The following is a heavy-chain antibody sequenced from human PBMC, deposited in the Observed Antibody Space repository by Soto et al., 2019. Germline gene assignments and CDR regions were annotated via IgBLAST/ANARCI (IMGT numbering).Heavy chain of an antibody. V-gene: IGHV1-3*01. Sequence: ASVKVSCKASGYTFTSYAMHWVRQAPGQRLEWMGWINAGNGNTKYSQKFQGRVTITRDTSASTAYMELSSLRSEDTAVYYCAKSTPHTGLHNWFDPWGEANLVTVSS. CDR1: GYTFTSYA. J-gene: IGHJ5*02. CDR2: INAGNGNT. D-gene: IGHD2-2*01. CDR3: AKSTPHTGLHNWFDP.